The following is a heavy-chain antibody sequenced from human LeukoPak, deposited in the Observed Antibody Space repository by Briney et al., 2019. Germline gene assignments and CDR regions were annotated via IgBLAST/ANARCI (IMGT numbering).Heavy chain of an antibody. J-gene: IGHJ4*02. CDR2: IYPRDSDT. CDR1: GYSFTNYC. D-gene: IGHD3-9*01. CDR3: ARRLRYSDGGYFDY. V-gene: IGHV5-51*01. Sequence: GESLKISCKGSGYSFTNYCIGWVRQIPVKCLEWMAIIYPRDSDTGYSPSFRGQVTISADKSISAAYLQWSSLKASDTAMYHCARRLRYSDGGYFDYWGQGTLVTVSS.